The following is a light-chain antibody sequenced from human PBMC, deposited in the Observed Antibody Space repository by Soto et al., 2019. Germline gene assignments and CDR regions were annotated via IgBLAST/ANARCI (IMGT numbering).Light chain of an antibody. CDR3: QQTYSTPRT. V-gene: IGKV1-39*01. Sequence: DIQMTQSPSSLPASVGDRVTITCRASRSINTYVNWYQQRPGKAPELLIYSASRLHTGVPSRFSGSGAGTDFTFTINSLLPEDFAIYYCQQTYSTPRTFGQGTKVDIK. J-gene: IGKJ1*01. CDR1: RSINTY. CDR2: SAS.